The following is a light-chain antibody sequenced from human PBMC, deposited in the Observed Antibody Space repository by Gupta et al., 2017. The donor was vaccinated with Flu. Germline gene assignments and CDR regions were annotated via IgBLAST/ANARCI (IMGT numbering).Light chain of an antibody. J-gene: IGKJ4*01. V-gene: IGKV3-20*01. CDR2: GAS. Sequence: GTLSLSPGERATLSCRASQSVSSSYLTWYQQKPGQAPRLLIYGASSRATGIPDRFSGGGSGTDFTLTISRLEPEDFAVYYCHQYGTTPRTFGGGTKVEIK. CDR3: HQYGTTPRT. CDR1: QSVSSSY.